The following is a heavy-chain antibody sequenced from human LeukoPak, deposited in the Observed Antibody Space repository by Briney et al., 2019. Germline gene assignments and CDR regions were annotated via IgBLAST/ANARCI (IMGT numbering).Heavy chain of an antibody. D-gene: IGHD5-12*01. Sequence: GRSLRLSCAASGFTFSSYGMHWVRQAPGKGLEWVAVISYDGSNKYYADSVKGRFTISRDNSKNTLYLQMNSLRAEDTAVYHCAKTLQHPGYGVFDYWGQGTLVTVSS. V-gene: IGHV3-30*18. CDR2: ISYDGSNK. CDR1: GFTFSSYG. J-gene: IGHJ4*02. CDR3: AKTLQHPGYGVFDY.